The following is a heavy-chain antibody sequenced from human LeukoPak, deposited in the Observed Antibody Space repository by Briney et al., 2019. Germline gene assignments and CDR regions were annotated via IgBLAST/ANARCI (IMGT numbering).Heavy chain of an antibody. V-gene: IGHV1-69*13. CDR2: IIPIFGTA. J-gene: IGHJ6*02. CDR1: GGTFSSYA. D-gene: IGHD5-18*01. Sequence: VASVKVSCKASGGTFSSYAISWVRQAPGQGLEWMGGIIPIFGTANYAQKFQGRVTITADESTSTAYMELSSLRSEDTAVYYCARDRSAMVTSYYYYGMDVWGQGTTVTVSS. CDR3: ARDRSAMVTSYYYYGMDV.